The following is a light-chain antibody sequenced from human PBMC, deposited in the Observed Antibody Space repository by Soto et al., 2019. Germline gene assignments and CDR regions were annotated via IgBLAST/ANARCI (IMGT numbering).Light chain of an antibody. J-gene: IGLJ1*01. CDR2: DLT. Sequence: QSVLTQPASVSGSPGQSITISCTGTSNDVGGYNYVSWYQQHPGKAPKLVIYDLTNRPSGVSNRFSGSKSGNTASLTISGLQAEDEADYFCSSYSSSGTLYVFGTGTKLTVL. CDR3: SSYSSSGTLYV. CDR1: SNDVGGYNY. V-gene: IGLV2-14*01.